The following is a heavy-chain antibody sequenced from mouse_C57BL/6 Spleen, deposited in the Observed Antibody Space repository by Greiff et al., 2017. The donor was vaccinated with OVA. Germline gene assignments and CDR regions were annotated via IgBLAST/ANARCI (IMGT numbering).Heavy chain of an antibody. CDR2: ISSGGSYT. V-gene: IGHV5-6*01. Sequence: EVQLVESGGDLVKPGGSLKLSCAASGFTFSSYGMSWVRQTPDKRLEWVATISSGGSYTYYPDSVKGRFTISRDNAKNTLYLQMSSLKSEDTAMYYCARRDYDYDEAMDYWGQGTSDAVSS. CDR1: GFTFSSYG. D-gene: IGHD2-4*01. J-gene: IGHJ4*01. CDR3: ARRDYDYDEAMDY.